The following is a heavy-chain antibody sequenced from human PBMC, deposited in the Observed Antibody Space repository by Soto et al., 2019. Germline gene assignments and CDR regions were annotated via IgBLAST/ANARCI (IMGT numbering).Heavy chain of an antibody. CDR2: ISSSSSYI. D-gene: IGHD3-22*01. J-gene: IGHJ4*02. CDR1: GFTFSSYS. V-gene: IGHV3-21*01. CDR3: ARAGQTYYYDSSGYHY. Sequence: GGSLRLSCAASGFTFSSYSMNWVRQAPGKGLEWVSSISSSSSYIYYADSVKGRFTISRDNAKNSLYLQMNSLRAEDTAVYYCARAGQTYYYDSSGYHYWGQGTLVTVSS.